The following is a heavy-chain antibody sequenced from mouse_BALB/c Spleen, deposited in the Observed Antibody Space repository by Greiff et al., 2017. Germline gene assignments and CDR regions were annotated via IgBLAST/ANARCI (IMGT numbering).Heavy chain of an antibody. CDR1: GFSLTSYG. J-gene: IGHJ1*01. CDR3: AKKGYGSSVYWYFDV. CDR2: IWRGGST. Sequence: VQLQQSGPSLVQPSQSLSITCTVSGFSLTSYGVHWVRQSPGKGLEWLGVIWRGGSTDYNAAFMSRLSITKDNSKSQVFFKMNSLQADDTAIYYCAKKGYGSSVYWYFDVWGAGTTVTVSS. V-gene: IGHV2-5-1*01. D-gene: IGHD1-1*01.